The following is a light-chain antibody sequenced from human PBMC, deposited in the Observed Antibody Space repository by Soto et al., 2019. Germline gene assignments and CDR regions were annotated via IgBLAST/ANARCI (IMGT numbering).Light chain of an antibody. CDR3: QQYGGSPRT. J-gene: IGKJ1*01. CDR2: GAS. Sequence: IVLTQAPCTLSLSPGERATLSCRASQSVSSNFLAWYQQRPGQAPRLLIYGASNRATGIPDRFSGSGSGTDFTLAISRLEPEDFAVYFCQQYGGSPRTFGQGTKVDI. V-gene: IGKV3-20*01. CDR1: QSVSSNF.